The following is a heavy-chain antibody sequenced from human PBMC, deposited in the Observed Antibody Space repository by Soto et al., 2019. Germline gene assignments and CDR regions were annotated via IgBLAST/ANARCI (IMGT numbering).Heavy chain of an antibody. D-gene: IGHD3-3*01. CDR3: ARGPKYYDFWSGYYGDFDY. J-gene: IGHJ4*02. CDR2: INHSGST. CDR1: GGSFSGYY. V-gene: IGHV4-34*01. Sequence: SETLSLTCAVYGGSFSGYYWSWIRQPPGKGLEWIGEINHSGSTNYNPSLKSRVTISVDTSKNQFSLKLSSVTAADTAVYYCARGPKYYDFWSGYYGDFDYWGQGTLVTVSS.